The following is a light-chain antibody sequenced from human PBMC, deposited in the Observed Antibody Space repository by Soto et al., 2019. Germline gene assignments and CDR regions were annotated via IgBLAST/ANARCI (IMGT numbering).Light chain of an antibody. V-gene: IGKV3-11*01. J-gene: IGKJ4*01. Sequence: EVVLTQSPATLSLSPGETATLSCRASQSVSSYLAWYQQKPGQAPRLLIYDASKTATGIPARFSGSGSGTDFTLTISSLEPEDVAAYYCQQRSGWPPSLTFGGGTKVEIK. CDR1: QSVSSY. CDR2: DAS. CDR3: QQRSGWPPSLT.